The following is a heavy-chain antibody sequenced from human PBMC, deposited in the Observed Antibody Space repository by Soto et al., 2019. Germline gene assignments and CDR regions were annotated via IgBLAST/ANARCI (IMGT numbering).Heavy chain of an antibody. D-gene: IGHD6-13*01. CDR1: GFTFSSYA. Sequence: QVQLVESGGGVVQPGRSLRLSCAASGFTFSSYAMHWVRQAPGKGLEWVAVISYDGSNKYYADSVKGRFTISRDNSKNTLYLQMNGLRAEDTAVYYCARGGIAAAGYGMDVWGQGTTVTVSS. V-gene: IGHV3-30-3*01. CDR3: ARGGIAAAGYGMDV. CDR2: ISYDGSNK. J-gene: IGHJ6*02.